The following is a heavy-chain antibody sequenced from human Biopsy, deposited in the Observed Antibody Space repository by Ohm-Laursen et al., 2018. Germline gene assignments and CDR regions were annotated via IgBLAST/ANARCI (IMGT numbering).Heavy chain of an antibody. CDR1: GGSIGSFF. CDR3: ARGTGRYYVYGAFDI. CDR2: IYTSGSP. J-gene: IGHJ3*02. Sequence: GTLSLTCTVSGGSIGSFFWSWIRQPPGKGLEWIGRIYTSGSPNYNLSLESRVTMSVDTSKNQFSLNLRSVTAADTAAYYCARGTGRYYVYGAFDIWGQGTVVTVSS. V-gene: IGHV4-4*07. D-gene: IGHD1-26*01.